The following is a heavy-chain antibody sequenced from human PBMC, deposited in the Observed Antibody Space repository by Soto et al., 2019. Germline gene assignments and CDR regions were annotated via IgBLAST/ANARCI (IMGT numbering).Heavy chain of an antibody. J-gene: IGHJ4*02. D-gene: IGHD3-10*01. CDR3: ATRPPTGGWFGVFDY. V-gene: IGHV1-69*13. Sequence: EASVKVSCKASGGTFSNYAISWVRQAPGQGLEWMGGIIPIFGTANYAQKFQGRVTITADESTSTAYMELSSLRSEDTAVYYCATRPPTGGWFGVFDYWSQGTLVTVSS. CDR2: IIPIFGTA. CDR1: GGTFSNYA.